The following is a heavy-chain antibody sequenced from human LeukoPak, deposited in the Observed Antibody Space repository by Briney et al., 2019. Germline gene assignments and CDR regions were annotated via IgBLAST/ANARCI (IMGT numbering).Heavy chain of an antibody. V-gene: IGHV4-34*01. CDR3: ARAGRRGGMC. Sequence: PSETLSLTCAVYGGSFSGYYWSWVRQPPGKGLEWIGEISHSRGTNYNPSLKSRVTISVDTSKNQFSLNLSSVTATVMVVDYCARAGRRGGMCWGQRTLVTVSS. D-gene: IGHD2-15*01. CDR2: ISHSRGT. J-gene: IGHJ4*02. CDR1: GGSFSGYY.